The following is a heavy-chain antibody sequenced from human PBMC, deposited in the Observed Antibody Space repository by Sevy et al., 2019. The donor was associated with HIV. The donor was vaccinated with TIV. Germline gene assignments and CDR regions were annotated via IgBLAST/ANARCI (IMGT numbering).Heavy chain of an antibody. D-gene: IGHD3-10*01. CDR2: ISGSSIYI. CDR3: ARSPYGSGAMIDY. CDR1: GFTFTNYS. Sequence: GGSLRLSCAASGFTFTNYSINWVRQAPGKGLEWVSYISGSSIYIYYADSVKGRFTISRDNAKSSLYLQMNNLRAVDTAVYYCARSPYGSGAMIDYWGQGTLVTVSS. V-gene: IGHV3-21*01. J-gene: IGHJ4*02.